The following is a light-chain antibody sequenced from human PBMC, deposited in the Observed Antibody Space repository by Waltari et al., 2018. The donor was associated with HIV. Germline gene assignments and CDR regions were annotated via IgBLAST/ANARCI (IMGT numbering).Light chain of an antibody. CDR3: QQYYNWPT. J-gene: IGKJ3*01. Sequence: EIVMTQSPATLSVSQGERATLSCRASQSVSTNLGWYQQKPGQAPRPLIYGASTRATGIPARFSGSGSGTEFTLTISSLQSEDFAVYYCQQYYNWPTFGPGTKVDIK. V-gene: IGKV3-15*01. CDR2: GAS. CDR1: QSVSTN.